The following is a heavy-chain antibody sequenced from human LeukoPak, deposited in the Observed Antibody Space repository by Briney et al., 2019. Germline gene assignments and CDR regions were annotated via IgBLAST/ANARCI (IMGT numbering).Heavy chain of an antibody. CDR2: INEGSTNI. CDR1: GFTFNSYR. D-gene: IGHD2-15*01. J-gene: IGHJ4*02. CDR3: ARDKGGPDY. Sequence: TGGSLRLSCAASGFTFNSYRMNWIRQAPGKGREWISYINEGSTNIYYADSVKGRFTISRDNAKNSLYMQMNSLRAEDTAVYYCARDKGGPDYWGQGTLVTVSS. V-gene: IGHV3-48*01.